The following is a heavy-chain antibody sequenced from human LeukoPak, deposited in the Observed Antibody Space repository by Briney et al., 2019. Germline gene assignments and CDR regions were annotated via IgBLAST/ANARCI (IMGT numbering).Heavy chain of an antibody. V-gene: IGHV3-74*01. CDR3: ARDAVDTANAV. CDR2: INSDGSIT. CDR1: GFTFSRHW. Sequence: GGSLRLSCTASGFTFSRHWISWVRQAPGKGLVWVSHINSDGSITSYADSVKGRFTISRDNAKNTLYLQMNSLRAEDTAVYYCARDAVDTANAVWGQGTTVTVSS. D-gene: IGHD5-18*01. J-gene: IGHJ6*02.